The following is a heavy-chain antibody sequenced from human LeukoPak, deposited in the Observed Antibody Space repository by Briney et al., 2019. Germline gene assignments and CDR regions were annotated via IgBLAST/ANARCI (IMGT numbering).Heavy chain of an antibody. CDR2: INPDAGGT. Sequence: ASVTVTCKASGYIFTGYYMHWVRQAPGQGLEWMGWINPDAGGTNSAQKFQGRVTMTRDTSISTAYMELSSLRSDDTAVYYCARAPVAGRRNWFDPWGQGTMVTVSS. J-gene: IGHJ5*02. D-gene: IGHD6-19*01. CDR3: ARAPVAGRRNWFDP. V-gene: IGHV1-2*02. CDR1: GYIFTGYY.